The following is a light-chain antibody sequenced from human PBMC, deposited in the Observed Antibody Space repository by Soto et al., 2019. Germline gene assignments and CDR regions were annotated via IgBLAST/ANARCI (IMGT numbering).Light chain of an antibody. J-gene: IGLJ1*01. Sequence: QSVLTQPPSASGTPGQRVTISCSGSSSNIGSNYVYWYQQLPGTAPKLLIYRNNQRPSGVPDRFSGSKSGTSASLAISGLRSEDEDDYYCAAWDDSLSGPEVFGTGTKLTVL. CDR3: AAWDDSLSGPEV. CDR1: SSNIGSNY. V-gene: IGLV1-47*01. CDR2: RNN.